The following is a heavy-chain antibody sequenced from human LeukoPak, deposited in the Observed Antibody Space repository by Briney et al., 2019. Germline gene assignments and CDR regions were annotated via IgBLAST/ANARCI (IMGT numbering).Heavy chain of an antibody. D-gene: IGHD2-2*01. CDR1: AFTFSTYA. J-gene: IGHJ5*02. CDR2: IVGGGGNT. CDR3: AKGCFSSSCSDSRWFDP. V-gene: IGHV3-23*01. Sequence: GGSLRLSRAASAFTFSTYAMSWVRQAPGKGLEWVSAIVGGGGNTFYADPVKGRFTISRDNSQNTLYLQMNSLRAEDTAVYYCAKGCFSSSCSDSRWFDPWGLGTLVTVSS.